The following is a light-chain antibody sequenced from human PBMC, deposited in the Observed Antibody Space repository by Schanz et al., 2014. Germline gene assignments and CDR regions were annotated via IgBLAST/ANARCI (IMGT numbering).Light chain of an antibody. J-gene: IGLJ3*02. CDR3: SSYTSGSTPFV. CDR2: DVS. V-gene: IGLV2-14*01. Sequence: QSALTQPASVSGSPGQSITISCTGTSSDVGGYNYVSWYQQHPGKAPKLMIYDVSNRPSGVSNRFSGSKSGNTASLTISGLQAEDESDYYCSSYTSGSTPFVFGGGTQLTVL. CDR1: SSDVGGYNY.